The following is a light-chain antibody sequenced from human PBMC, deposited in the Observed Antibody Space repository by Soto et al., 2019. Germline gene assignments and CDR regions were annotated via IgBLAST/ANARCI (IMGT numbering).Light chain of an antibody. CDR2: GAS. CDR3: QQYNNWPQT. Sequence: ETVLTQSPVTLSVSPGDRATLSCKASQSVTINLAWYHQRPGQGPRLLIFGASTRATGIPARFSGSGSDTEFTLTISSLQPEDFGNYYCQQYNNWPQTFGPGTRV. V-gene: IGKV3-15*01. J-gene: IGKJ1*01. CDR1: QSVTIN.